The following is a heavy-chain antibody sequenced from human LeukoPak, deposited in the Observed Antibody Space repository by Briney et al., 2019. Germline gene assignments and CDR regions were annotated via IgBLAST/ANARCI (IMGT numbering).Heavy chain of an antibody. D-gene: IGHD3-3*01. CDR1: GYTFTSYD. V-gene: IGHV1-8*03. Sequence: ASVKVSCKASGYTFTSYDINWVRQATGQGLEWMGWMNPNSGNTGYAQKFQGRVTITRNTSISTAYMELSSLRSEDTAVYYCAKIPQVAIFSVPNFDYWGQGTLVTVSS. J-gene: IGHJ4*02. CDR3: AKIPQVAIFSVPNFDY. CDR2: MNPNSGNT.